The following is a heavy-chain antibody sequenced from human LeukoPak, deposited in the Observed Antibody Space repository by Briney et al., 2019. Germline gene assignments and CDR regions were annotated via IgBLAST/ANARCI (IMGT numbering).Heavy chain of an antibody. D-gene: IGHD3-22*01. CDR3: STGLAVAGRLGDWDYYDRSGYYIDG. CDR2: INPNIGGT. V-gene: IGHV1-2*02. CDR1: GYSFTGYY. J-gene: IGHJ4*02. Sequence: ASVKLSCNASGYSFTGYYMHWLRQAPGPGLEWMGWINPNIGGTNHAQKFPGRVTMTSATSISTAYMELRRLSPNDKAAYYCSTGLAVAGRLGDWDYYDRSGYYIDGWGQGRLVTVSS.